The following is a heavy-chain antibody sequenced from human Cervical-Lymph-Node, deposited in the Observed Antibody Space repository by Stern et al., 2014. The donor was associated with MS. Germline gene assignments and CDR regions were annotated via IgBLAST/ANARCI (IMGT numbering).Heavy chain of an antibody. Sequence: VQLVQSGAEVKKPGASVKVSCKASAYTFTGYYIHWVRQAPGQGLEWMGWINPNGGGTNFGQKFQGRVTMTRDTSITTAYMELTRLRSDDTAVYYCARGQYASSWRNAAATGWFDPWGQGTLVTVSS. CDR2: INPNGGGT. CDR1: AYTFTGYY. CDR3: ARGQYASSWRNAAATGWFDP. V-gene: IGHV1-2*02. D-gene: IGHD6-13*01. J-gene: IGHJ5*02.